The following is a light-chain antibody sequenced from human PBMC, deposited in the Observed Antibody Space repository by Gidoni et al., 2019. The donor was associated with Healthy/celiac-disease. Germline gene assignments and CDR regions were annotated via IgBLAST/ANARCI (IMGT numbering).Light chain of an antibody. CDR3: QQLNSYPKYT. J-gene: IGKJ2*01. Sequence: AASTLQSGVPSRFSGSGSGTEFTLTISSLQPEDFATYYCQQLNSYPKYTFXXXTKLEIK. V-gene: IGKV1-9*01. CDR2: AAS.